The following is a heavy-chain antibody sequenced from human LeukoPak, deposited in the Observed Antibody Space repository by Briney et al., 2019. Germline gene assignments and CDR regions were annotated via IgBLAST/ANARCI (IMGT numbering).Heavy chain of an antibody. D-gene: IGHD6-13*01. CDR1: GYSFTSCW. CDR2: IYPGDSDT. J-gene: IGHJ5*02. V-gene: IGHV5-51*01. Sequence: HGESLKISCKGSGYSFTSCWIGWVRQMPGKGLEWMGIIYPGDSDTRYSPSFQGQVTISADKSISTAYLQWSSLKASDTAMYYCAITAYSSSWYEFNWFDPWGQGTLVTVSS. CDR3: AITAYSSSWYEFNWFDP.